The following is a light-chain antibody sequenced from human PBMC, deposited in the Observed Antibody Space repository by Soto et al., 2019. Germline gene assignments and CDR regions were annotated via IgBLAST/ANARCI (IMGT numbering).Light chain of an antibody. CDR2: GAS. CDR3: QQYGSSGT. J-gene: IGKJ1*01. Sequence: EIVFTQSPGTLSLSRGERATLSSRASQSVSNNYLAWYQQKPGQAPRLLIYGASNRATGIPDRFSGSGSGTDFTLTISRLEPEDFAVYYCQQYGSSGTFGQGTKVDIK. CDR1: QSVSNNY. V-gene: IGKV3-20*01.